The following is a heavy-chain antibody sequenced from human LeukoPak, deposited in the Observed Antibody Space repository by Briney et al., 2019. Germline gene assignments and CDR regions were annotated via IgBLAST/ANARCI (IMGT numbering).Heavy chain of an antibody. CDR1: GGSISSGSYY. Sequence: KPSETLSLTCTVSGGSISSGSYYWSWIRQPAGKGLEWIGRIYTSGSTNYNPSLKGRVTISVDTSKNQFSLKLTSVTAADTAVYYCARHSGLQQQVQDLDYWGQGTLVTVSS. V-gene: IGHV4-61*02. CDR3: ARHSGLQQQVQDLDY. J-gene: IGHJ4*02. D-gene: IGHD6-13*01. CDR2: IYTSGST.